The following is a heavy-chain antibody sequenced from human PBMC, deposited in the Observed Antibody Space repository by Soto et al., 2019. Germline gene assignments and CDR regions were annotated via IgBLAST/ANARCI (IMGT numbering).Heavy chain of an antibody. CDR3: ARDGSGEDCSGGKCYGFDY. CDR2: ISGSGSTI. Sequence: PGGSLRLSCAASGFTFSDFFMSWVRQAPGKGLEWIAYISGSGSTIRYADSVKGRITISRDNAKNSVSLQMNSLRAEDTAVYYCARDGSGEDCSGGKCYGFDYWGLGTLVTCSS. V-gene: IGHV3-11*01. D-gene: IGHD2-15*01. J-gene: IGHJ4*02. CDR1: GFTFSDFF.